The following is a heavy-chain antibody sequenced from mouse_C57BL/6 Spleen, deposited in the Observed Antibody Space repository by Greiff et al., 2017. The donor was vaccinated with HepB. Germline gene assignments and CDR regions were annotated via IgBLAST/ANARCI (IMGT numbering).Heavy chain of an antibody. J-gene: IGHJ4*01. V-gene: IGHV1-4*01. D-gene: IGHD2-1*01. CDR2: INPSSGYT. CDR1: GYTFTSYT. Sequence: QVPLQQSGAELARPGASVKMSCKASGYTFTSYTMHWVKQRPGQGLEWIGYINPSSGYTKYNQKFKDKATLTADKSSSTAYMQLSSLTSEDAAVYYGAGSGGNYERVYYAMDYWGQGTSVTVSS. CDR3: AGSGGNYERVYYAMDY.